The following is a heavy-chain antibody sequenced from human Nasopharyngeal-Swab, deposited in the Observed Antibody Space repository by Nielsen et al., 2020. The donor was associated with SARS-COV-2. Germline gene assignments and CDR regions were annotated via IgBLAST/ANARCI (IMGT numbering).Heavy chain of an antibody. CDR3: ARVPPSFYYYYGMDV. V-gene: IGHV4-34*01. CDR1: GGSFSGYY. Sequence: SETLSLTCAVYGGSFSGYYWSWIRQPPGKGLEWIGEINHSGSTNYNPSLKSRVTISVDTSKNQFSLKLSSVTAADTAVYYCARVPPSFYYYYGMDVWGQGTTVTVSS. CDR2: INHSGST. J-gene: IGHJ6*02.